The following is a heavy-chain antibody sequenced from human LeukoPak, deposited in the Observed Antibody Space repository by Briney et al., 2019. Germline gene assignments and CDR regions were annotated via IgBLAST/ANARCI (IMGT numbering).Heavy chain of an antibody. CDR3: ARKRRPKQQLVRNDAFDI. J-gene: IGHJ3*02. CDR1: GGSISNSAYY. CDR2: IYYSGST. D-gene: IGHD6-13*01. Sequence: SETLSLTCTVSGGSISNSAYYWGWIRQPPGKGLEWIGSIYYSGSTYYNPSLKSRVSISVDTSKSQFSLKLSSVTAADTAVYYCARKRRPKQQLVRNDAFDIWGQGTMVTVSS. V-gene: IGHV4-39*07.